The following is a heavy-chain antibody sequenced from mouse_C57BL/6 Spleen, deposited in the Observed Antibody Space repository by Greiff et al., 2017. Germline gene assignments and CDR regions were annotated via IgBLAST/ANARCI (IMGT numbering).Heavy chain of an antibody. CDR1: GFNIKDYY. CDR3: ARSPGTTGYFDV. CDR2: IDPEDGET. V-gene: IGHV14-2*01. Sequence: VQLKQSGAELVKPGASVKLFCTASGFNIKDYYMHWVKQRTETGLEWIGRIDPEDGETKYAPKFQGKATITADTSSNTAYLQLSSLTSDDTAVYYCARSPGTTGYFDVWGTGTTVTVSS. D-gene: IGHD4-1*01. J-gene: IGHJ1*03.